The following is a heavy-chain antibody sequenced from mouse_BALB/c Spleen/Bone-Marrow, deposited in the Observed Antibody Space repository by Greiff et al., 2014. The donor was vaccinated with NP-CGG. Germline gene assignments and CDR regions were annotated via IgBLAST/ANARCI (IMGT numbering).Heavy chain of an antibody. CDR2: IDPANGNT. Sequence: EVMLVESGAELVKPWASVKLSCTASGFNIKDTYMHWVKQRPEQGLEWIGRIDPANGNTKYDPKFQGKATITADTSSNTAYLQLSSLTSEDTAVYYCARYRLGTYFDYWGQGTTLTVSS. CDR3: ARYRLGTYFDY. J-gene: IGHJ2*01. D-gene: IGHD1-2*01. CDR1: GFNIKDTY. V-gene: IGHV14-3*02.